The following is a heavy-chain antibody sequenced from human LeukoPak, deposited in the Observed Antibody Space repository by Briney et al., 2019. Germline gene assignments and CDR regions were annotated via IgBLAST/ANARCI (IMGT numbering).Heavy chain of an antibody. D-gene: IGHD3-9*01. J-gene: IGHJ4*02. V-gene: IGHV4-39*01. CDR3: ARQLRYFVPWDY. CDR2: IYYSGST. Sequence: PSETLSLTCTVSGASISSSSCYWGWIRQPPGRGLECIGSIYYSGSTYYNPSLKSRVTISVDTSKNQFSLKLSSVTAADTAVYYCARQLRYFVPWDYWGQGTLVTVSS. CDR1: GASISSSSCY.